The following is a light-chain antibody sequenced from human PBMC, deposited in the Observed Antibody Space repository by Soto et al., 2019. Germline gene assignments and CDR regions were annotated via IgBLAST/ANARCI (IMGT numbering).Light chain of an antibody. CDR2: GAS. CDR1: QSVSSSY. CDR3: QQYGSSPQAT. J-gene: IGKJ5*01. Sequence: EIVMTQSPGTLSLSPGERATLSCMASQSVSSSYLAWYQQKPGQAPRLLIYGASSRATGIPDRFSGSGSGTDFTLTISRLEPEDFAVYYCQQYGSSPQATFGQGTRLEI. V-gene: IGKV3-20*01.